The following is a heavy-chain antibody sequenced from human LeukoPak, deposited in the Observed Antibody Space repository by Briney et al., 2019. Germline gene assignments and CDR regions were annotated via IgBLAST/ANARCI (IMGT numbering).Heavy chain of an antibody. Sequence: PGGSLRLSCAASGFTFSSYSMNWVRRAPGKGLEWVSYISSSSSTIYYADSVKGRFTISRDNAKNSLYLQMNSLRAEDTAVYYCARKSPLKAPYDSSGYWWEHYYYGMDVWGQGTTVTVSS. CDR2: ISSSSSTI. CDR1: GFTFSSYS. V-gene: IGHV3-48*01. CDR3: ARKSPLKAPYDSSGYWWEHYYYGMDV. D-gene: IGHD3-22*01. J-gene: IGHJ6*02.